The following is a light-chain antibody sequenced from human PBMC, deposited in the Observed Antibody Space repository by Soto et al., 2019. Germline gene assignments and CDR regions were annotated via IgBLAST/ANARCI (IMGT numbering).Light chain of an antibody. J-gene: IGKJ5*01. CDR2: AAS. CDR3: QQSYGTPII. V-gene: IGKV1-39*01. CDR1: QSISNY. Sequence: DIQMTQPPFSLSAPVGDRVTITCRASQSISNYLNWYQQKQGKAPKLLNYAASTLQSGAPTRFSGSGSGTDFTLSISSLQPEDYANYYCQQSYGTPIIFGQGTRLDIK.